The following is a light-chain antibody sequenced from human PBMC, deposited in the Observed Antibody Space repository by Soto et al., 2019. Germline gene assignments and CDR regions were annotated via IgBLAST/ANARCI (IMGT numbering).Light chain of an antibody. Sequence: QSALTQPASVSGSPGQSITISCTGTSSDVGSYNLVSWYQQHPGKAPKLMIYEGSKRPSGVSNRLSGSKSGNTASLTISGLQAEDEADYFCCSYAGSSTSYVFGTGTKLTVL. CDR1: SSDVGSYNL. CDR3: CSYAGSSTSYV. J-gene: IGLJ1*01. V-gene: IGLV2-23*01. CDR2: EGS.